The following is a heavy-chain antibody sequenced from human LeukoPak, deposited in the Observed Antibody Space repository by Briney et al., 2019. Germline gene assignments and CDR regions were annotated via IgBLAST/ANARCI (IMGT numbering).Heavy chain of an antibody. CDR2: IYSGGST. J-gene: IGHJ4*02. D-gene: IGHD6-6*01. Sequence: GGSLRLSCAASGFTVSRNYMSWVRQAPGKGLEWVSVIYSGGSTYYADSVKGRFTISRDISKNTLYLQMNSLRAEDTAVYYCARSYSSSRGTFDYWGQGTLVTVSS. CDR3: ARSYSSSRGTFDY. V-gene: IGHV3-53*01. CDR1: GFTVSRNY.